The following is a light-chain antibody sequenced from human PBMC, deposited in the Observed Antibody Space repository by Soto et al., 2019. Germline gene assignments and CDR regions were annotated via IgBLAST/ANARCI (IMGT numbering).Light chain of an antibody. V-gene: IGKV1-39*01. CDR1: QSISSY. Sequence: DIQMTQSPSSLSASVGDRVTITCRASQSISSYLNWYQQKPGKAPKLLIYAASSLQSGVPSRFSGSGSGTDFTLTISSLQPEYFATYYCQKSSSTRWTFGQGTKVDIK. J-gene: IGKJ1*01. CDR2: AAS. CDR3: QKSSSTRWT.